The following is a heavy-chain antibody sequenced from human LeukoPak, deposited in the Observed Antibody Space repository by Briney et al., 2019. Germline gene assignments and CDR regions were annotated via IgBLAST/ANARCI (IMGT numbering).Heavy chain of an antibody. CDR2: ISYDGSNK. D-gene: IGHD4-17*01. CDR3: AKRPSDYGDYVSYFDY. J-gene: IGHJ4*02. V-gene: IGHV3-30*18. CDR1: GFTFSSYG. Sequence: SGRSLRLSCAASGFTFSSYGMHWVRQAPGKGLEWVAVISYDGSNKYYADSVKGRFTISRDNSKNTLYLQMNSLRAEDTAVYYCAKRPSDYGDYVSYFDYWGQGTLVTVSS.